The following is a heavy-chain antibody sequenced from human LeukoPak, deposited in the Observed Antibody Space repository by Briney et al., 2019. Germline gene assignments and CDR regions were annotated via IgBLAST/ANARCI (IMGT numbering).Heavy chain of an antibody. CDR2: IYYTGNT. J-gene: IGHJ4*02. Sequence: PSETLSLTCTVSGDSITTYYWSWIRQPPGKGLEWIAYIYYTGNTNYNPSLKSRVTISVDTSKSQFSLKLSSVTAADTAVYYCATAAHTYYFDYWGQGTLVTVSS. CDR3: ATAAHTYYFDY. CDR1: GDSITTYY. V-gene: IGHV4-59*01.